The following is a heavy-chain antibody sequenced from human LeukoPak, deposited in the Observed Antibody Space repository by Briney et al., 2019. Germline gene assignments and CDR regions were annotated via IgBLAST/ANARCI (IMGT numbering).Heavy chain of an antibody. CDR2: INSAGSST. J-gene: IGHJ4*02. CDR3: ARMYYHDSSDYYWAPDY. CDR1: GFTFSSYW. D-gene: IGHD3-22*01. Sequence: PGGSLRLSCAASGFTFSSYWMHWVRQAPGKGLVWVSRINSAGSSTSYADSVKGRFTISRDNAKNTLYLQMNSLRAEDTAVYFCARMYYHDSSDYYWAPDYWGQRTLVTVSS. V-gene: IGHV3-74*01.